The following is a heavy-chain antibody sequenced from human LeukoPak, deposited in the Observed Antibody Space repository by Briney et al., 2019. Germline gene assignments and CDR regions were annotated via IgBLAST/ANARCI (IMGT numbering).Heavy chain of an antibody. CDR2: IYYSGST. Sequence: PSETLSLTCTVSGGSISSYYWSWIRQPPGKGLEWIGYIYYSGSTNYNPSLKSRVTISVDTSKNQFSLKLSSVTAADTAVYYCARAAFWSGSIKGLTFDYWGQGTLVTVSS. CDR3: ARAAFWSGSIKGLTFDY. V-gene: IGHV4-59*01. J-gene: IGHJ4*02. CDR1: GGSISSYY. D-gene: IGHD3-3*01.